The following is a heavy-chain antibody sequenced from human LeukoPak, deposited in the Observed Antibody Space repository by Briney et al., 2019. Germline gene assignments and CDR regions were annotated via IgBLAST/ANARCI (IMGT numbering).Heavy chain of an antibody. CDR1: GYTLTELS. CDR2: FDPEDGET. Sequence: VKVSCKVSGYTLTELSMHWVRQAPGKGLEGMGGFDPEDGETNYAQKFQGRVTMTEKTSKDTAYIELSSLRSEDTAVYYCATVEGRGIQLWFYWGQGTLVTVSS. J-gene: IGHJ4*02. V-gene: IGHV1-24*01. CDR3: ATVEGRGIQLWFY. D-gene: IGHD5-18*01.